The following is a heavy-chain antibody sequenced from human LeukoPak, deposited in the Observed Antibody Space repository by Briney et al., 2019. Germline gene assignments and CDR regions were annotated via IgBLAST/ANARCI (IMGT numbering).Heavy chain of an antibody. J-gene: IGHJ4*02. Sequence: ASVKVSCKASGGTFSSYAISWVRQAPGQGLEWMGGIIPIFGTANYAQKFQGRVTITADESTSTAYMELSSLRSEDTAVYYCASLYCGGDCYYSSNFDYWGQGTLVTVSS. V-gene: IGHV1-69*13. D-gene: IGHD2-21*02. CDR3: ASLYCGGDCYYSSNFDY. CDR1: GGTFSSYA. CDR2: IIPIFGTA.